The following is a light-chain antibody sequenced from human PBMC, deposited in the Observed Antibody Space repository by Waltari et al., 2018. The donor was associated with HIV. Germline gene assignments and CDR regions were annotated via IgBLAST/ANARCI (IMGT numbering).Light chain of an antibody. CDR1: SSNIADNY. CDR3: ATWDHSLDGVV. CDR2: AEG. Sequence: QSVLTQPPSVSAAPGQKVSISCSGSSSNIADNYVSWYKRLPGAGPKRLTYAEGGRPSGTPGRFSASNSGTSATLVITGVQTEDEGDYFCATWDHSLDGVVFGGGTTLSVL. J-gene: IGLJ3*02. V-gene: IGLV1-51*01.